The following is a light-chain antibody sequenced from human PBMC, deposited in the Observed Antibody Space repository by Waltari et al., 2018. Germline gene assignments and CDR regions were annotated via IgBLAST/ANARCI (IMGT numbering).Light chain of an antibody. Sequence: RASQSVSRTVAGYQQKAGQAPRLLIYGASTRATGIPERFSGGGSGTDFSLTISRLEPEDFAVYYCQHYVSLPATFGQGTKVEIK. J-gene: IGKJ1*01. CDR1: QSVSRTV. CDR2: GAS. V-gene: IGKV3-20*01. CDR3: QHYVSLPAT.